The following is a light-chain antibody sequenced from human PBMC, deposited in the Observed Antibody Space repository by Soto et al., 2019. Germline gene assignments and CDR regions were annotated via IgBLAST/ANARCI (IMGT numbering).Light chain of an antibody. CDR2: GAS. J-gene: IGKJ5*01. CDR3: QQYGSSPPIT. V-gene: IGKV3-15*01. CDR1: QSVSSN. Sequence: EIVMTQSPATLSVSPVERATLSCRASQSVSSNLAWYQQKPGQAPRLLIYGASTRATGIPARFSGSGSGTEFTLTISSLQSEDFAVYYCQQYGSSPPITFGQGTRLEIK.